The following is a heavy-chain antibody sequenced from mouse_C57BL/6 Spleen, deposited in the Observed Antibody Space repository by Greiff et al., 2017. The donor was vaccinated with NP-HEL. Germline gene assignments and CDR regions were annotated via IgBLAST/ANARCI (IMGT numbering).Heavy chain of an antibody. CDR1: GFTFSDYG. CDR3: ARSWPRGDYAMDY. CDR2: ISSGSSTI. V-gene: IGHV5-17*01. D-gene: IGHD6-1*01. J-gene: IGHJ4*01. Sequence: EVMLVESGGGLVKPGGSLKLSCAASGFTFSDYGMHWVRQAPEKGLEWVAYISSGSSTIYYADTVKGRFTISRDNAKNTLFLQMTSLRSEDTAMYYCARSWPRGDYAMDYWGQGTSVTVSS.